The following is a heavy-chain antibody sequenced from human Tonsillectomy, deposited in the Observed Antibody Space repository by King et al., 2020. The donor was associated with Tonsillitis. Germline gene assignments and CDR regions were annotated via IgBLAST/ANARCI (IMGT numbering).Heavy chain of an antibody. D-gene: IGHD6-19*01. CDR3: SKDKVSGGSGWYWFDP. CDR1: GFTFSNYA. V-gene: IGHV3-23*04. CDR2: ISGSGGST. J-gene: IGHJ5*02. Sequence: VQLVESGGGLVQPGGSLRLSCAASGFTFSNYAMSWVRQAPGKGLEWVSAISGSGGSTYYADSVKGRFTISRDNSKNTPYLQMNSLRAEDTAVYYCSKDKVSGGSGWYWFDPWGQGTLVTVSS.